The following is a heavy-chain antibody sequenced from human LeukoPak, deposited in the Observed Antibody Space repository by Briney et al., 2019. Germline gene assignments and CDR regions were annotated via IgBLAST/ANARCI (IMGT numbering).Heavy chain of an antibody. D-gene: IGHD6-19*01. V-gene: IGHV4-59*08. Sequence: SETLSLTCTVSGGSISSYYWSWIRQPPGKGLEWIGYIYYSGSTNYDPSLKSRVTISVDTSKNQFSLKLSSVTAADTAVYYCASSYSSGWYRSFDYWGQGTLVTVSS. CDR3: ASSYSSGWYRSFDY. J-gene: IGHJ4*02. CDR1: GGSISSYY. CDR2: IYYSGST.